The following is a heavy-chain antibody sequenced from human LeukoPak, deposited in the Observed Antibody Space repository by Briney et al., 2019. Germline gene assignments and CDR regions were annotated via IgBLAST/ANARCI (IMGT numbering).Heavy chain of an antibody. V-gene: IGHV3-30*18. J-gene: IGHJ6*02. CDR2: ISYDGSNK. D-gene: IGHD5-18*01. CDR1: GLKYIDAW. Sequence: PGGSLRLSCEVFGLKYIDAWMSWVRQAPGKGLEWVAVISYDGSNKYYADSVKGRFTISRDNSKNTLYLQMNSLRAEDTAVYYCAKDEAQIQLWEAMDVWGQGTTVTVSS. CDR3: AKDEAQIQLWEAMDV.